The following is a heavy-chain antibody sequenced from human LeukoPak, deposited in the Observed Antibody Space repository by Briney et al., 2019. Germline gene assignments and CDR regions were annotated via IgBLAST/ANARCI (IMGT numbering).Heavy chain of an antibody. Sequence: SCKASGGTFSSYAMHWVRQAPGKGLEWVAVISYDGSNKYYADSVKGRFTISRDNSKNTLYLQMNSLRAEDTAVYYCARDFFHAPVAGHFDYWGQGTLVTVSS. D-gene: IGHD6-19*01. CDR3: ARDFFHAPVAGHFDY. CDR1: GGTFSSYA. V-gene: IGHV3-30-3*01. J-gene: IGHJ4*02. CDR2: ISYDGSNK.